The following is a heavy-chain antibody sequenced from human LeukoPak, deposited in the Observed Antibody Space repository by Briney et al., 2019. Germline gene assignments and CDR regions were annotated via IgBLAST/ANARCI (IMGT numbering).Heavy chain of an antibody. CDR1: GGSISSSSYY. Sequence: SETLSLTCTVSGGSISSSSYYWGWIRQPPGKGLEWIGSIYYSGSTYYNPSLKSRVTISADTSKNQFSLKLSSVTAADTAVYYCAKPSNYYGSATDAFDFWGQGTMVTVSS. CDR3: AKPSNYYGSATDAFDF. J-gene: IGHJ3*01. D-gene: IGHD3-10*01. V-gene: IGHV4-39*07. CDR2: IYYSGST.